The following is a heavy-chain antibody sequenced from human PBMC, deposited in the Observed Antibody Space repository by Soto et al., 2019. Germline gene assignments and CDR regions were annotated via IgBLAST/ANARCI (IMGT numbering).Heavy chain of an antibody. CDR2: ISGSGGST. J-gene: IGHJ5*02. D-gene: IGHD3-3*01. Sequence: GGSLRLSCAASGFTFSSYAMSWVRQAPGKGLEWVSAISGSGGSTYYADSVKGRFTISRDNSKNTLYLQMNSLRAEDTAVYYCARAVLRFLAAWRFDPWREGTLVTVSS. V-gene: IGHV3-23*01. CDR3: ARAVLRFLAAWRFDP. CDR1: GFTFSSYA.